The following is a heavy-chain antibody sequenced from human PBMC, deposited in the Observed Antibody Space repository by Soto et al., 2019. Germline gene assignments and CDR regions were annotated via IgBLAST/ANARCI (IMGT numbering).Heavy chain of an antibody. CDR1: GFTFSSYS. Sequence: GSLRLSCAASGFTFSSYSMNWVRQAPGKGLEWVSYISSSSSTIYYADSVKGRFTISRDNAKNSLYLQMNSLRDEDTAVYYCARDIYSSSNSESDAFDIWGQGTMVTVSS. CDR3: ARDIYSSSNSESDAFDI. CDR2: ISSSSSTI. V-gene: IGHV3-48*02. D-gene: IGHD6-6*01. J-gene: IGHJ3*02.